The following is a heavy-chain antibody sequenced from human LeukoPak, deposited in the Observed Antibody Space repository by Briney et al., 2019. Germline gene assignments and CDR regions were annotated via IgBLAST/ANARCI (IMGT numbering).Heavy chain of an antibody. Sequence: GGSLRLSCAASGFTFSSHSMNWVRQAPGKGLEGVSYISSSSSTIYYADSVKGRFTISRDNAKNSLYLQMNGLRAEDTAVYYCAKQYGSGSYYSVYGMDVWGQGTTVIVSS. J-gene: IGHJ6*02. V-gene: IGHV3-48*01. CDR2: ISSSSSTI. CDR1: GFTFSSHS. CDR3: AKQYGSGSYYSVYGMDV. D-gene: IGHD3-10*01.